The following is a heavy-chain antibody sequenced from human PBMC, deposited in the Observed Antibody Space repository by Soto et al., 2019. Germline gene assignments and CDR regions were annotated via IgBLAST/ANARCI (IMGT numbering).Heavy chain of an antibody. J-gene: IGHJ4*02. Sequence: VQLLESGGGLVQPGGSLRLSCAASGFTFSSYAMSWVRQAPGKGLEWIGYIYYSGSTYYNPSLKSRVTISVDTSKNQFSLKLSSVTAADTAVYYCARGGYDYVWGSYRPAAFDYWGQGTLVTVSS. CDR2: IYYSGST. V-gene: IGHV4-31*02. CDR3: ARGGYDYVWGSYRPAAFDY. D-gene: IGHD3-16*02. CDR1: GFTFSSYA.